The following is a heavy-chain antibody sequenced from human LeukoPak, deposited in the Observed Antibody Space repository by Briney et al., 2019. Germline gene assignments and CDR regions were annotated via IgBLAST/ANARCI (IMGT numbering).Heavy chain of an antibody. D-gene: IGHD3-10*01. CDR3: ASPRAGYGSEVAFDI. J-gene: IGHJ3*02. CDR1: GYSISSSSYY. CDR2: IYYSGST. V-gene: IGHV4-39*07. Sequence: SETLSLTCTVSGYSISSSSYYWGWIRQPPGKGLEWIGSIYYSGSTYYNPSLKSRVTISVDTSKNQFSLKLSSVTAADTAVYYCASPRAGYGSEVAFDIWGQGTMVTVSS.